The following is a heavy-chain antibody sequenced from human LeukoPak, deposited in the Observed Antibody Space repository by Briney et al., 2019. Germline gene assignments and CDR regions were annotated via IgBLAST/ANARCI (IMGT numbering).Heavy chain of an antibody. V-gene: IGHV3-20*04. D-gene: IGHD4-17*01. CDR3: ARTTVTQYFQH. CDR2: INWNGRST. CDR1: GFTFDDYG. Sequence: PGGSLRLSCAASGFTFDDYGMSWVRQAPGKGLEWVSGINWNGRSTYFADSVKGRFTISRDNAKDSLYLQMNSLRAEDTAVYYCARTTVTQYFQHWGQGTLVTVSS. J-gene: IGHJ1*01.